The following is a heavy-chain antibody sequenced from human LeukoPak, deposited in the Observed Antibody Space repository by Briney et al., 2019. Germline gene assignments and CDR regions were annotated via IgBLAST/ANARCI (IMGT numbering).Heavy chain of an antibody. D-gene: IGHD6-13*01. CDR1: GGSFSGYY. Sequence: PSETLSLTCAVYGGSFSGYYWSWIRQPPGKGLEWIGEINHSGSTNYNPSLKSRVTTSVDTSKNQFSLKLSSVTAADTAVYYCASAAAAGWFDPWGQGTLVTVSS. CDR2: INHSGST. J-gene: IGHJ5*02. CDR3: ASAAAAGWFDP. V-gene: IGHV4-34*01.